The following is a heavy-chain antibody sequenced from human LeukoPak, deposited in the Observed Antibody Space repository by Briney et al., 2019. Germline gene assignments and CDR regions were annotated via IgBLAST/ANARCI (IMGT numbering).Heavy chain of an antibody. CDR2: ISGRGATT. V-gene: IGHV3-23*01. Sequence: PGGSLRLSCAASGFTFSNYAMSWVRQAPGEGLEWVSVISGRGATTYYADSVKGRFTISRDNSKNTLYLQVDSLRAEDTAVYYCAKGLWGAYYYGMDVWGQGTTVTVSS. CDR3: AKGLWGAYYYGMDV. J-gene: IGHJ6*02. D-gene: IGHD3-16*01. CDR1: GFTFSNYA.